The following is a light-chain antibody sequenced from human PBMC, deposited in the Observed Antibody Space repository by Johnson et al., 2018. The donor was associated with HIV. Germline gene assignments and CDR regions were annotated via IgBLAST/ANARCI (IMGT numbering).Light chain of an antibody. CDR1: SSNIGNNY. CDR3: GTWDSSLSAFNYV. CDR2: ENN. J-gene: IGLJ1*01. Sequence: QSILTQPPSVSAAPGQKVTISCSGSSSNIGNNYVSWYQQLTGTAPKLLIYENNKRPSGIPDRFSGSKSGTSATPGITGLQTGDEADYYCGTWDSSLSAFNYVFGTGTKVTVL. V-gene: IGLV1-51*02.